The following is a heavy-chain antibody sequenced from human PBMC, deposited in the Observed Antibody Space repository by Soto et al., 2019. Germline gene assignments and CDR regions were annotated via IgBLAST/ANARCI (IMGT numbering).Heavy chain of an antibody. V-gene: IGHV3-73*01. CDR3: TRHPPTDSSSPVDY. CDR1: GFTFSGSA. J-gene: IGHJ4*02. CDR2: IRSKANSYAT. D-gene: IGHD6-6*01. Sequence: PGGSLRLSCAASGFTFSGSAMHWVRQASGKGLEWVGRIRSKANSYATAYAASVKGRFTISRDDSKNTAYLQMNSLKTEDTAVYYCTRHPPTDSSSPVDYWGQGILVTVSS.